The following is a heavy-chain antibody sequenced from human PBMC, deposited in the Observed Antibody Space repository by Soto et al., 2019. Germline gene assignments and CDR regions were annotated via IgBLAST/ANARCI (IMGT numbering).Heavy chain of an antibody. J-gene: IGHJ4*02. V-gene: IGHV4-31*03. CDR2: IYYSGST. CDR3: ARTKKDDYGDYGHPYYFDY. D-gene: IGHD4-17*01. Sequence: SETLSLTCTVSGGSISSGGHYWSWIRQHPGKGLEWIGYIYYSGSTYYNPSLKSRVTISVDTSKNQFSLKLSSVTAADTAVYYCARTKKDDYGDYGHPYYFDYWGQGTLVTVSS. CDR1: GGSISSGGHY.